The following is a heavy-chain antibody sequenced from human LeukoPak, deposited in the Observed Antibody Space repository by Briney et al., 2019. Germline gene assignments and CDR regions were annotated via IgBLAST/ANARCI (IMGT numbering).Heavy chain of an antibody. CDR1: GYSISSGYY. J-gene: IGHJ4*02. Sequence: PSETLSLTCAVSGYSISSGYYWGWIRQPPGKGLEWIGSIYHSGSTYYNPSLKSRVTISVDTSKNQFSLKLSSVTAADTAVYYCARLYQAQYQLLGADYWGQGTLVTVSS. CDR3: ARLYQAQYQLLGADY. CDR2: IYHSGST. V-gene: IGHV4-38-2*01. D-gene: IGHD2-2*01.